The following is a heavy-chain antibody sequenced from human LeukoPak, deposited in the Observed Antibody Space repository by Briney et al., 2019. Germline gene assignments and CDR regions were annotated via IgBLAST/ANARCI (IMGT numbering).Heavy chain of an antibody. CDR3: ARHGQLEQRPPFPFDY. J-gene: IGHJ4*02. Sequence: GESLKISCKGSGYSFTNYWIGWVRQMPGKGLEWMGIIYPGDSDIRYSPSFQGQVTISADKSTSTAYLQWSSLKASDTAVYYCARHGQLEQRPPFPFDYWGQGTLVTVSS. V-gene: IGHV5-51*01. CDR2: IYPGDSDI. CDR1: GYSFTNYW. D-gene: IGHD1/OR15-1a*01.